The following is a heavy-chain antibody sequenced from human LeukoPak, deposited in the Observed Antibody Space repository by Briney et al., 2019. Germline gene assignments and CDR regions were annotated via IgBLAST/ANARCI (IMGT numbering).Heavy chain of an antibody. Sequence: SETLSLTCTVSGGSISSSSYYWGWIRQPPGRGLEWIGYIYYSGSTYYNPSLKSLVTISVDTSKNQFSLKLSSVTAADTAVYYCARFYPPTHPFDPWGQGTLVTVSS. V-gene: IGHV4-30-4*08. CDR1: GGSISSSSYY. CDR2: IYYSGST. J-gene: IGHJ5*02. CDR3: ARFYPPTHPFDP.